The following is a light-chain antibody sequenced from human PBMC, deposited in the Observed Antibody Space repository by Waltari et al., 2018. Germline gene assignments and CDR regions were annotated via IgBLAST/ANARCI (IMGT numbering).Light chain of an antibody. J-gene: IGKJ1*01. V-gene: IGKV1-27*01. CDR2: ASS. CDR1: QDISHS. Sequence: DIQMTQSPSSLSASVGDRLTISCRASQDISHSLAWYQQLPGKVPKLLISASSALQSGVPSRFSGSGSGSDFTLTINNLQTEDFATYYCQNYDRVPWTFGPGTKVDVK. CDR3: QNYDRVPWT.